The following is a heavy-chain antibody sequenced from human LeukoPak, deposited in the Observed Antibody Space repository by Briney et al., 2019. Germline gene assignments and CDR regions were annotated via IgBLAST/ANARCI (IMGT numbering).Heavy chain of an antibody. CDR3: AREPTIGYWFDP. J-gene: IGHJ5*02. D-gene: IGHD5-24*01. CDR2: ISYDGSNK. CDR1: GFTFSSYA. V-gene: IGHV3-30-3*01. Sequence: GGSLRLSCAASGFTFSSYAMSWVRQAPGKGLEWVAVISYDGSNKYYADSVKGRFTISRDNSKNTLYLQMNSLRAEDTAVYYCAREPTIGYWFDPWGQGTLVTVSS.